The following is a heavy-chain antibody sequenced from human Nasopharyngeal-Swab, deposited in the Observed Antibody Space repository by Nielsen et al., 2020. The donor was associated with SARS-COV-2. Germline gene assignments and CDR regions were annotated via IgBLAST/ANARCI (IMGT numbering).Heavy chain of an antibody. J-gene: IGHJ6*03. Sequence: WVRQAPGQGLEWMGIINPSGGSTSYAQKFQGRVTMTRDTSTSTVYMELSSLRSEDTAVYYCARDNAPDYGCNFYYYYYMDVWGKGTTVTVSS. CDR2: INPSGGST. CDR3: ARDNAPDYGCNFYYYYYMDV. V-gene: IGHV1-46*01. D-gene: IGHD4-23*01.